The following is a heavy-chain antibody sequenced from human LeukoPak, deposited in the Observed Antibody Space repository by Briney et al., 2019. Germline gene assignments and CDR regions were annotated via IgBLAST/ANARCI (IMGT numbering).Heavy chain of an antibody. Sequence: PGGSLRLSCAASGFTFIGYAMSWGRQAPGKGLEWVSTISGDLTSTYYADSVKGRFTISKDNSKNTLYLQMNSLRAEDTAVYYCAKDRTVFRGITYYFDYWGQGTLVTVSS. CDR3: AKDRTVFRGITYYFDY. V-gene: IGHV3-23*01. CDR1: GFTFIGYA. CDR2: ISGDLTST. J-gene: IGHJ4*02. D-gene: IGHD3-10*01.